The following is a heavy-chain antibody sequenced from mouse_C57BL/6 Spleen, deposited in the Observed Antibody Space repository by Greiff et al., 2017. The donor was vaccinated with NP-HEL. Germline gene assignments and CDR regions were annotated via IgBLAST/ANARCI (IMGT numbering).Heavy chain of an antibody. D-gene: IGHD2-4*01. V-gene: IGHV1-82*01. J-gene: IGHJ3*01. CDR3: AIYYDYDEWFAC. CDR2: IYPGDGDT. Sequence: LVESGPELVKPGASVKISCKASGYAFSSSWMNWVKQRPGKGLEWIGRIYPGDGDTNYNGKFKGKATLTADKSSSTAYLQLSSLTSEDSAVYFCAIYYDYDEWFACWGQGTLVTVSA. CDR1: GYAFSSSW.